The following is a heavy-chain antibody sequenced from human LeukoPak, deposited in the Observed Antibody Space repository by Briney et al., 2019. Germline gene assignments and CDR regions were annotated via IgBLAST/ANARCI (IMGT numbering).Heavy chain of an antibody. CDR2: IKQDGSEQ. CDR1: GFTFTTYW. D-gene: IGHD2-21*02. J-gene: IGHJ4*02. CDR3: ARDGPGGVTPLYYFDY. Sequence: GGSLRLSCAASGFTFTTYWMGWVRQAPGKGLEWVANIKQDGSEQYYVDSVKGRFTISRDNAKNSLSLQMNSLRAEDTALYYCARDGPGGVTPLYYFDYWGQGTLVTVSS. V-gene: IGHV3-7*03.